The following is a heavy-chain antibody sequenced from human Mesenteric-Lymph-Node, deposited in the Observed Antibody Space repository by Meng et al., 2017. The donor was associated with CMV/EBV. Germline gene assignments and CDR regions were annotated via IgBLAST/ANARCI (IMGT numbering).Heavy chain of an antibody. V-gene: IGHV3-74*01. CDR3: ARGGIVVVPAAIWTRYYYYGMDV. CDR1: GFTFSSYW. D-gene: IGHD2-2*01. CDR2: INSDGSST. Sequence: GGSLILSCAASGFTFSSYWMHWVRQAPGKGLVWVSRINSDGSSTSYADSVKGRFTISRDNAKNTLYLQMNSLRAEDTAVYYCARGGIVVVPAAIWTRYYYYGMDVWGQGTTVTVSS. J-gene: IGHJ6*02.